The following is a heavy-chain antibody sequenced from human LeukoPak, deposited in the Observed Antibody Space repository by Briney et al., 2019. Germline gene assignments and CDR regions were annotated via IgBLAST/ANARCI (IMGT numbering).Heavy chain of an antibody. CDR3: AYYSKGWFDP. D-gene: IGHD4-11*01. Sequence: SETLSLTCTVSGGSIRSYYWNWIRQPPGKGLEWIGYIYYSGNTNYNPSLKSRVTISVDTSKNQFSLKLSSVTAADTAVYYCAYYSKGWFDPWGQGTLVTVSS. CDR1: GGSIRSYY. CDR2: IYYSGNT. J-gene: IGHJ5*02. V-gene: IGHV4-59*01.